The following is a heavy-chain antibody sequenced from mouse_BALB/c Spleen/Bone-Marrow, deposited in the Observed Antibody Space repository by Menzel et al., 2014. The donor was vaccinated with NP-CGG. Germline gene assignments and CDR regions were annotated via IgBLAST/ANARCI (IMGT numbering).Heavy chain of an antibody. V-gene: IGHV3-6*02. Sequence: EVKLVESGPGLVKPSQSLSFTCSVTGYSITSGYYWNWIRQFPGNKLEWMGYITYDGGNNYNPSLKSRISITRDTSKNQFFLKLNSVTTEDTATYYCARRGYGNLDYWGQGTTLTVSS. CDR3: ARRGYGNLDY. CDR2: ITYDGGN. J-gene: IGHJ2*01. CDR1: GYSITSGYY. D-gene: IGHD2-10*02.